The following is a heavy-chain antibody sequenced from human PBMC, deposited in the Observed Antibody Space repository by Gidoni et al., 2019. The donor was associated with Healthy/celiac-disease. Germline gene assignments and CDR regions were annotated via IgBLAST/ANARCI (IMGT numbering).Heavy chain of an antibody. CDR1: GFPFDDYA. V-gene: IGHV3-9*01. J-gene: IGHJ1*01. Sequence: EVQLVESGGGLVQPGRSLRLSCAASGFPFDDYAMNWVRQAPGKGLELVSGISWNSGSIGYAYSVKGLFTIYRDNAKNSLYLQMNSLRAEDTALYYCAKDRDSSRLEYFQHWGQGTLVTVSS. D-gene: IGHD6-13*01. CDR2: ISWNSGSI. CDR3: AKDRDSSRLEYFQH.